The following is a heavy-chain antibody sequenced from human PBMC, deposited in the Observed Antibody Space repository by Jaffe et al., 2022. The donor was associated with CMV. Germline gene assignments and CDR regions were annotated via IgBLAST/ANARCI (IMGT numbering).Heavy chain of an antibody. J-gene: IGHJ3*02. CDR2: IYYSGST. V-gene: IGHV4-39*01. CDR1: GGSISSSSYY. Sequence: QLQLQESGPGLVKPSETLSLTCTVSGGSISSSSYYWGWIRQPPGKGLEWIGSIYYSGSTYYNPSLKSRVTISVDTSKNQFSLKLSSVTAADTAVYYCARTSPSPTTDYYDSSGYYAFDIWGQGTMVTVSS. CDR3: ARTSPSPTTDYYDSSGYYAFDI. D-gene: IGHD3-22*01.